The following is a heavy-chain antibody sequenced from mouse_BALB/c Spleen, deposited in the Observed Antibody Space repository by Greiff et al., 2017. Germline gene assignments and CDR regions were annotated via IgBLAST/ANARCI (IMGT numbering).Heavy chain of an antibody. CDR2: ISDGGSYT. J-gene: IGHJ3*01. Sequence: EVMLVESGGGLVKPGGSLKLSCAASGFTFSDYYMYWVRQTPEKRLEWVATISDGGSYTYYPDSVKGRFTISRDNAKNNLYLQMSSLKSEDTAMYYCAREEIGRGGFAYWGQGTLVTVSA. CDR1: GFTFSDYY. D-gene: IGHD4-1*01. V-gene: IGHV5-4*02. CDR3: AREEIGRGGFAY.